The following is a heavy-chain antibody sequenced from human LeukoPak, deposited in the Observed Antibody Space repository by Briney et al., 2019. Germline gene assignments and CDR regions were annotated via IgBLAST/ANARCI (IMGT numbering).Heavy chain of an antibody. CDR3: ARNDGRPTYSSGWANDY. CDR2: IIPIFGTA. D-gene: IGHD6-19*01. CDR1: GGTFSSYA. J-gene: IGHJ4*02. V-gene: IGHV1-69*13. Sequence: SVKVSCKASGGTFSSYAISWVRQAPGQGLEWMGGIIPIFGTANYAQKFQGRVTITADESTSTAYMELSSLRSEDTAVYYCARNDGRPTYSSGWANDYWGQGTLVTVSS.